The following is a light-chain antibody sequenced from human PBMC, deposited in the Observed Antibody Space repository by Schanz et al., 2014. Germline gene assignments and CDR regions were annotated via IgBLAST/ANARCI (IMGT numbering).Light chain of an antibody. Sequence: QHVLTQSPSASASLGASVKLTCTLSSGHSSYDIAWHQQQPEKGPRYLMKLNSDGSHNKGDGIPDRFSGSSSGAERYLTISSLQSEDEADYYCQTWGTGIRVFGGGTKLTVL. CDR3: QTWGTGIRV. V-gene: IGLV4-69*01. CDR1: SGHSSYD. J-gene: IGLJ3*02. CDR2: LNSDGSH.